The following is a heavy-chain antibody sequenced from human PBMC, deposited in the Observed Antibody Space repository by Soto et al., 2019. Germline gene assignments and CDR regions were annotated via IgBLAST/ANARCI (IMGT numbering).Heavy chain of an antibody. D-gene: IGHD6-19*01. Sequence: LSLTCAVSGGSISSSNWWSWVRQPPGKGLECIGEIYHSGSTNYNPSLKSRVTISVDKSKNQFSLKLSSVTAADTAVYYCARVSSGWYYFDYWGQGTLVTVSS. CDR1: GGSISSSNW. CDR3: ARVSSGWYYFDY. J-gene: IGHJ4*02. CDR2: IYHSGST. V-gene: IGHV4-4*02.